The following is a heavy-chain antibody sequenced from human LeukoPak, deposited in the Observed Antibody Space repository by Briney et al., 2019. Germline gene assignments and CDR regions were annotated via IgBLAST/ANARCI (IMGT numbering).Heavy chain of an antibody. Sequence: SQTLSLTCAISGDSVSSNSAAWNWIRQSPSRGLEWLGRTYYRSKWYNDYAVSVKSRITINPDTSKNQFSLKLSSVTAADTAVYYCARARYSGSSNNWFDPWGQGTLVTVSS. J-gene: IGHJ5*02. D-gene: IGHD1-26*01. CDR1: GDSVSSNSAA. CDR2: TYYRSKWYN. V-gene: IGHV6-1*01. CDR3: ARARYSGSSNNWFDP.